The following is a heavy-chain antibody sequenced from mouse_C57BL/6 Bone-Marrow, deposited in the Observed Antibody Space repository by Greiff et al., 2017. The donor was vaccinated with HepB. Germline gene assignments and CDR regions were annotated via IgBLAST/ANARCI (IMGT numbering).Heavy chain of an antibody. D-gene: IGHD1-1*01. CDR3: VYYGVTTGYAMDY. J-gene: IGHJ4*01. Sequence: VKLMESGPELVKPGASVKISCKASGYAFSSSWMNWVKQRPGKGLEWIGRIYPGDGDTNYNGKFKGKATLTADKSSSTAYMQLSSLTSEDSAVYFCVYYGVTTGYAMDYWGQGTSVTVSS. CDR1: GYAFSSSW. CDR2: IYPGDGDT. V-gene: IGHV1-82*01.